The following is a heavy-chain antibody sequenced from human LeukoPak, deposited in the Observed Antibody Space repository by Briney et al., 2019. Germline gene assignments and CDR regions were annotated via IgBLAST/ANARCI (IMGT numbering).Heavy chain of an antibody. V-gene: IGHV3-30*03. Sequence: GGSLRLSCAASGFTFSSYGMHWVRQAPGKGLEWVAVISYDGRNKYYADSVKGRFTISRDNSKNTLYLQMNSLRAEDTAVYYCASRFTYGDYVWYFQHWGQGTLVTVSS. CDR1: GFTFSSYG. CDR3: ASRFTYGDYVWYFQH. J-gene: IGHJ1*01. CDR2: ISYDGRNK. D-gene: IGHD4-17*01.